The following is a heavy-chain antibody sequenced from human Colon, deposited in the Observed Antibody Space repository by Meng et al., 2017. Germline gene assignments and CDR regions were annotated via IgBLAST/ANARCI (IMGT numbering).Heavy chain of an antibody. CDR1: GGSITNDNW. V-gene: IGHV4-4*02. CDR2: IFHAGNT. J-gene: IGHJ4*02. D-gene: IGHD3-22*01. CDR3: ARDFHSTMTVFDS. Sequence: QGQRQGSGPGLVNPSGTLSLTCALSGGSITNDNWWSWVRQPPGKGLEWIGEIFHAGNTNYNPSLKSRVTMSLDKSKNQFSLTLTSVTAADTAVYYCARDFHSTMTVFDSWGQGTLVTVSS.